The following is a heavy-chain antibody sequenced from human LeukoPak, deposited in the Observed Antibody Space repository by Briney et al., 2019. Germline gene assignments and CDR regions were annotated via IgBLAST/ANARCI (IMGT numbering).Heavy chain of an antibody. CDR2: INPSGGST. V-gene: IGHV1-46*01. CDR1: GYTFTGYY. Sequence: GASVKVSCKASGYTFTGYYMHWVRQAPGQGLEWMGIINPSGGSTSYAQKFQGRVTMTRDTSTSTVYMELSSLRSEDTAVYYCARTFMITFGGVPPHFDYWGQGTLVTVSS. D-gene: IGHD3-16*01. J-gene: IGHJ4*02. CDR3: ARTFMITFGGVPPHFDY.